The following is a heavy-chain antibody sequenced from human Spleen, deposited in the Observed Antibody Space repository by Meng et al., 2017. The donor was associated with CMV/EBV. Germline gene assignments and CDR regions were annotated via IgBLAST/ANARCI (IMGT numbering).Heavy chain of an antibody. CDR2: IYSGGST. Sequence: GESLKISCAASGFTVSSNYMSWVRQAPGKGLEWVSVIYSGGSTYYADSVKGRFTISRDNSKNTLYLQMNSLRPEDTAVYYCAKDKYSSGWPFFDSWGQGTLVTVSS. D-gene: IGHD6-19*01. CDR1: GFTVSSNY. CDR3: AKDKYSSGWPFFDS. J-gene: IGHJ4*02. V-gene: IGHV3-53*01.